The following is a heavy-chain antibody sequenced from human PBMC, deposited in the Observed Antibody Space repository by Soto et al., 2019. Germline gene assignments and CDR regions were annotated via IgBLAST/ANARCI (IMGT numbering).Heavy chain of an antibody. CDR1: GFTFGDYA. Sequence: GGSLRLSCTASGFTFGDYAMSWFRQAPGKGLEWVGFIRSKAYGGTTEYAASVKGRFTISRDDSKSIAYLQMNSLKTEDTAVYYCTRYEDGSYYAFDIWGQGTMVTVSS. V-gene: IGHV3-49*03. CDR2: IRSKAYGGTT. D-gene: IGHD1-26*01. J-gene: IGHJ3*02. CDR3: TRYEDGSYYAFDI.